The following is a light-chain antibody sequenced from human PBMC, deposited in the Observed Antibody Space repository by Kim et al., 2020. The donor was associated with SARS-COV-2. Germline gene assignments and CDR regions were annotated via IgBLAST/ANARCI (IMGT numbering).Light chain of an antibody. CDR3: SSYTSSSGLMV. CDR2: EVT. J-gene: IGLJ3*02. V-gene: IGLV2-14*01. CDR1: SSDVDDYNY. Sequence: QSITISCTGTSSDVDDYNYVSWYKQHPGKAPKLMIYEVTKRPSGVSYRFSGSKSGNTASLTISGLQAEDEADYYCSSYTSSSGLMVFGGGTQLTVL.